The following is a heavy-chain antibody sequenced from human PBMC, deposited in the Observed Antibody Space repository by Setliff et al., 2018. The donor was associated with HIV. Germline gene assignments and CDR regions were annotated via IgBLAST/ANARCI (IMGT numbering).Heavy chain of an antibody. V-gene: IGHV4-34*01. CDR3: ARGPIRYSSGVRWFLGVESWYSGIDY. Sequence: SETLSLTCAVYDGSLSSYYWSWIRQSTGKGLEWIGEINDSGTTNYNLSLESRVTMLIDMSKNQLSLKLSSVTAADTAVYFCARGPIRYSSGVRWFLGVESWYSGIDYWGQGTRVTVSS. CDR1: DGSLSSYY. D-gene: IGHD2-15*01. J-gene: IGHJ4*02. CDR2: INDSGTT.